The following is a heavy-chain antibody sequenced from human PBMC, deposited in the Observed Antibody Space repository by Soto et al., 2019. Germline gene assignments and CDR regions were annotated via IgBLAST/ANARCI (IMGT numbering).Heavy chain of an antibody. CDR1: GGSISSSSYY. CDR2: IYYSGSN. CDR3: ARQGQLVPYYYYGMDV. Sequence: SETLSLTCTVSGGSISSSSYYWGWIRQPPGKGLEWIGSIYYSGSNYYNPSLKSRVTISVDTSKNQFSLKLSSVTAADTAVYYCARQGQLVPYYYYGMDVWGQGTTVTVSS. D-gene: IGHD6-6*01. J-gene: IGHJ6*02. V-gene: IGHV4-39*01.